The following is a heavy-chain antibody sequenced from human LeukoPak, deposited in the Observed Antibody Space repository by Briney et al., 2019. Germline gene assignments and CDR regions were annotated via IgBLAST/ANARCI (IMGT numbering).Heavy chain of an antibody. J-gene: IGHJ4*02. V-gene: IGHV3-23*01. CDR1: GFTFSSYA. CDR2: ISNNGGST. Sequence: HPGGSLRLSCAASGFTFSSYAMSWVRQAPGKGLEWVSAISNNGGSTSYTNSVKGRFTISRDNSKNTLYLQMNSLRAEDTAVYYCAKTRETYDFSGYYNGFDYWGQGTLVTVSS. CDR3: AKTRETYDFSGYYNGFDY. D-gene: IGHD3-22*01.